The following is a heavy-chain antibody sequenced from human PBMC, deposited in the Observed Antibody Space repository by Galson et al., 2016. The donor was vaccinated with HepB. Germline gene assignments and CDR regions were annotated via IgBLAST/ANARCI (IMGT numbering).Heavy chain of an antibody. CDR1: GFPFSSFA. J-gene: IGHJ4*02. CDR3: EQQRGHPLKSYYFDS. D-gene: IGHD2-15*01. Sequence: SLRLSCAVSGFPFSSFAVSWVRQAPGKGLEWVSPISGGGSKYYADSVKGRFTISKDNPKNTLYLQMNSLTVEDTSVCYYEQQRGHPLKSYYFDSRGQGTLVTVSS. CDR2: ISGGGSK. V-gene: IGHV3-23*01.